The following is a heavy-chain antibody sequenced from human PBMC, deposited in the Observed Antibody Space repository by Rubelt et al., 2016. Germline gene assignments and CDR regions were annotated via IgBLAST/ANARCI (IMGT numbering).Heavy chain of an antibody. D-gene: IGHD3-9*01. CDR1: GGSINSYY. Sequence: QVQLQESGPGLVKASETLSLTCTVSGGSINSYYWNWIRQPPGKGPEWIGYIYYTGTTNYNPSLKSRVTISANTSKNQFTLKLSSVTATDTAVYYCARKATDDKRYPFDFWGQGTLVTVSS. CDR3: ARKATDDKRYPFDF. V-gene: IGHV4-59*08. J-gene: IGHJ4*02. CDR2: IYYTGTT.